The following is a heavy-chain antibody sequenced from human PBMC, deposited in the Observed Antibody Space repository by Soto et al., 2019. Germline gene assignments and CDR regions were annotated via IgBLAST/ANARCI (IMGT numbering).Heavy chain of an antibody. J-gene: IGHJ4*02. CDR3: ARDRLRGYDSSGFYS. V-gene: IGHV1-18*01. Sequence: ASVKVSCKASGYTFTSYAISWVRQAPGQGLEWMGWISAYNGNTNYAQKLEDRVTMTTATSTNTAYMELRSLKSDDTAIYYCARDRLRGYDSSGFYSWGQGTMVTVSS. CDR1: GYTFTSYA. CDR2: ISAYNGNT. D-gene: IGHD3-22*01.